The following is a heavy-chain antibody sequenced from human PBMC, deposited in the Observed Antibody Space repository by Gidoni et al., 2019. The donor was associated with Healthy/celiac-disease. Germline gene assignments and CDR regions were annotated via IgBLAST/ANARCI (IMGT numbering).Heavy chain of an antibody. CDR3: AKVSHSSGWYFAY. Sequence: EVQLLESGGGLVQPGGSLRLSCAASGFTFSSYAMSWVRQAPGKGLEWVSAISGSGGSTYYADSVKGRFTIFRDNSKNTLYLQMNSLRAEDTAVYYCAKVSHSSGWYFAYWGQGTLVTVSS. CDR2: ISGSGGST. D-gene: IGHD6-19*01. J-gene: IGHJ4*02. V-gene: IGHV3-23*01. CDR1: GFTFSSYA.